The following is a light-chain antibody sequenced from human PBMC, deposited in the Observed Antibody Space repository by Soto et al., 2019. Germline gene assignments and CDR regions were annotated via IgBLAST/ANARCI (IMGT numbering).Light chain of an antibody. Sequence: EIVMTQSPATLSVSAGERVTLSCRASQSVSSNLAWYQQKPGQAPRLLIYGASTRATGIPARFSGSGFGTDFTLTISSRQSEDFAVYYCQQYNNWPPLTFGGGTKVEIK. J-gene: IGKJ4*01. CDR2: GAS. CDR3: QQYNNWPPLT. CDR1: QSVSSN. V-gene: IGKV3D-15*01.